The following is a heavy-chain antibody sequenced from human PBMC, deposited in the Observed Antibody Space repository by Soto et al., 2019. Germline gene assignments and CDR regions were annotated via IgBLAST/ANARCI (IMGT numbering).Heavy chain of an antibody. Sequence: GGSLRLSCAASGFTFSSYAMHWVRQAPGKGLEWVAVISYDGSNKYYAASVKGRFTISRDNSKNTLYLQMNSLRAEDTAVYYCASISSGSSGYSIHWRGNYGMDFWGQGPTVTVYS. CDR2: ISYDGSNK. V-gene: IGHV3-30-3*01. J-gene: IGHJ6*02. CDR3: ASISSGSSGYSIHWRGNYGMDF. D-gene: IGHD3-10*01. CDR1: GFTFSSYA.